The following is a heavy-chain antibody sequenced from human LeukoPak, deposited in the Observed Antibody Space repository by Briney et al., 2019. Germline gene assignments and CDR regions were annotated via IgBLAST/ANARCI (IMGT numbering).Heavy chain of an antibody. CDR1: GFTFSNYA. J-gene: IGHJ4*02. CDR3: ARGHDY. Sequence: GGSLRLSCAVSGFTFSNYAIHWVRQAPGKGLEWVAFISYDGIIKYYADSVKGRFTISRDNSKNTLYLQMNSLRAEDTAVYYCARGHDYWGQGTLVTVSS. CDR2: ISYDGIIK. V-gene: IGHV3-30*14.